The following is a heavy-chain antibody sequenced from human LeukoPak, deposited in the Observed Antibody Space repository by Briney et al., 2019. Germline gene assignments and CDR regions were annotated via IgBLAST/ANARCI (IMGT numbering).Heavy chain of an antibody. Sequence: GGSLRLSCAASGFTFSSYGMSWVRQAPGKGLEWVSGISGGGASTFYADSVKGRFTISRDNSKNTLFLQMNSLRAEDTATYYCARASGYYYDSSGSTTDDYWGQGTRVTVSS. V-gene: IGHV3-23*01. CDR2: ISGGGAST. CDR3: ARASGYYYDSSGSTTDDY. CDR1: GFTFSSYG. J-gene: IGHJ4*02. D-gene: IGHD3-22*01.